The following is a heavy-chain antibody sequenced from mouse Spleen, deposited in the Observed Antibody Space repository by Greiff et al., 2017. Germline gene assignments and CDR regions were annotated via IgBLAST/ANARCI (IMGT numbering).Heavy chain of an antibody. Sequence: EVKLMESGGGLVKLGGSLKLSCAASGFTFSSYYMSWVRQTPEKRLEWVATISSGGGSTYYPDSVKGRFTISRDNAKNTLYLQMSSLNSEDTAVYYCARDGGTGRYFDVWGAGTTVTVSS. J-gene: IGHJ1*01. D-gene: IGHD4-1*01. V-gene: IGHV5-6-4*01. CDR2: ISSGGGST. CDR3: ARDGGTGRYFDV. CDR1: GFTFSSYY.